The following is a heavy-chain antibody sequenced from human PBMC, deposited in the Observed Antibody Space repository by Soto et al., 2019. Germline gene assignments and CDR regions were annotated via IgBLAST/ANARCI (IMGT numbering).Heavy chain of an antibody. CDR3: ARSSRTDFWSGPKGFWFDP. CDR2: ISSSSSYI. D-gene: IGHD3-3*01. CDR1: GFTFSSYS. J-gene: IGHJ5*02. Sequence: GSLRLSCAASGFTFSSYSMNWVRQAPGKGLEWVSSISSSSSYIYYADSVKGRFTISRDNAKNSLYLQMNSLRAEDTAVYYCARSSRTDFWSGPKGFWFDPWGQGTLVTV. V-gene: IGHV3-21*01.